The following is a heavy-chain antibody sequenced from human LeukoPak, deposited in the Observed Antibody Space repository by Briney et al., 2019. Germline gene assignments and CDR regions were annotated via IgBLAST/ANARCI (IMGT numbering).Heavy chain of an antibody. CDR1: GYNFATSG. CDR3: ARDLGPYTGSYYSYYHYMDV. Sequence: ASVKVSCKAYGYNFATSGIGWVRQAPGQGLEWLGWISGYNGNTKSAPKLQGRITMTTDTSTDTAYLELGSLRVDDTAIYYCARDLGPYTGSYYSYYHYMDVWGEGTSVTVSS. CDR2: ISGYNGNT. V-gene: IGHV1-18*01. J-gene: IGHJ6*03. D-gene: IGHD1-26*01.